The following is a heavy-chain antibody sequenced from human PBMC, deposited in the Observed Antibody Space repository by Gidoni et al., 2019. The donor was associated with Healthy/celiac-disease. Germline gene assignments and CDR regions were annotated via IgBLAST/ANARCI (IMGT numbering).Heavy chain of an antibody. Sequence: EVQLVESGGGLVQPGGSLRLSCAASGFTFSSYWLSWVRQAPGKGLGWVANIKQDGSEKYYVDSVKGRFTISRDNAKNSLYLQMNSLRAEDTAVYYCARGQGSLRYFDPSYYYGMDVWGQGTTVTVSS. V-gene: IGHV3-7*03. CDR2: IKQDGSEK. D-gene: IGHD3-9*01. J-gene: IGHJ6*02. CDR1: GFTFSSYW. CDR3: ARGQGSLRYFDPSYYYGMDV.